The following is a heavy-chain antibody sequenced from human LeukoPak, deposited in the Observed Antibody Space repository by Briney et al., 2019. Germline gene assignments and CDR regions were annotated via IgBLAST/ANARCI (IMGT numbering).Heavy chain of an antibody. J-gene: IGHJ4*02. CDR3: ASPPLGYCSTTNCRFDY. Sequence: GGSLRLSCAASGFTISNYWMNWVRQAPGKGLEWVATIKQDGSAKYYVDSVKGRFTVSRDNAKNSLYLEMNDLRAEDTAVYYCASPPLGYCSTTNCRFDYWGQGILVTVSS. CDR1: GFTISNYW. V-gene: IGHV3-7*01. CDR2: IKQDGSAK. D-gene: IGHD2-2*03.